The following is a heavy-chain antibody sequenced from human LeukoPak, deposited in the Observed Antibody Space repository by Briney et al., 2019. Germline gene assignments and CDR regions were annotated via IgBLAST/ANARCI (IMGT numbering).Heavy chain of an antibody. CDR1: GFTFSTYS. CDR3: ARWDSSGFWSGYTYYFDY. V-gene: IGHV3-21*01. J-gene: IGHJ4*02. Sequence: GGSLRLSCAASGFTFSTYSMNWVRQAPGKGLEWVSSISSGSSYIYYADSVKGRFTISRDNAKNSLYLQMNSLRAEDTAVYYCARWDSSGFWSGYTYYFDYWGLGTLVTVSS. CDR2: ISSGSSYI. D-gene: IGHD3-3*01.